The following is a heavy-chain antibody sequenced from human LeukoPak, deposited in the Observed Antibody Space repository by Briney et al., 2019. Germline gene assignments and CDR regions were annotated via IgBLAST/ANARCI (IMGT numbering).Heavy chain of an antibody. Sequence: GGSLRLSCAASGFTFSSYAMSWVRQAPGKGLEWVSAISGSGGSTYYADSVKVRFTISRDNSKNTLYLQMNSLRAEDTAVYYCAKVLGYSYGFGYWGQGTLVTVSS. J-gene: IGHJ4*02. CDR2: ISGSGGST. CDR3: AKVLGYSYGFGY. D-gene: IGHD5-18*01. V-gene: IGHV3-23*01. CDR1: GFTFSSYA.